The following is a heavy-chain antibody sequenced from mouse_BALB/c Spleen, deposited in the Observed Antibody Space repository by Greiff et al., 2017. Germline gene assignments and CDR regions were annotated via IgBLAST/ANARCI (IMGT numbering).Heavy chain of an antibody. V-gene: IGHV5-17*02. Sequence: VQLKESGGGLVQPGGSRKLSCAASGFTFSSFGMHWVRQAPEKGLEWVAYISSGSSTIYYADTVKGRFTISRDNPKNTLFLQMSSLRSEDTAMYYCARGNYGSSYYAMDYWGQGTSVTVSS. CDR2: ISSGSSTI. J-gene: IGHJ4*01. CDR1: GFTFSSFG. CDR3: ARGNYGSSYYAMDY. D-gene: IGHD1-1*01.